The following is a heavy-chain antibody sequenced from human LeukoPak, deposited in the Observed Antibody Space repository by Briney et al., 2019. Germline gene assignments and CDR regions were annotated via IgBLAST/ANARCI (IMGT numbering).Heavy chain of an antibody. CDR2: ISYDGSNK. J-gene: IGHJ3*02. CDR1: GFTFSSYA. D-gene: IGHD6-19*01. CDR3: ARDREQWLHAFDI. Sequence: PGGSLRLSCAASGFTFSSYAMHWVRQAPGKGLEWVAVISYDGSNKYYADSVKGRFTISRDNSKNTLYLQMNSLRAEDTAEYYCARDREQWLHAFDIWGQGTMVTVSS. V-gene: IGHV3-30-3*01.